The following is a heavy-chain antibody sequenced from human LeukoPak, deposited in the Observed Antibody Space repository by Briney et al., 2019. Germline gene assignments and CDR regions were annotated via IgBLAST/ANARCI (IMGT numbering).Heavy chain of an antibody. D-gene: IGHD3-3*01. CDR3: ARIPSSITIFGVDPYYFDY. J-gene: IGHJ4*02. V-gene: IGHV3-30-3*01. Sequence: GRSLRLSCAASGFTSSSYAMHWVRQAPGKGLEWVAVISYDGSNKYYADSVKGRFTISRDNSKNTLYLQMNSLRAEDTAVYYCARIPSSITIFGVDPYYFDYWGQGTLVTVSS. CDR2: ISYDGSNK. CDR1: GFTSSSYA.